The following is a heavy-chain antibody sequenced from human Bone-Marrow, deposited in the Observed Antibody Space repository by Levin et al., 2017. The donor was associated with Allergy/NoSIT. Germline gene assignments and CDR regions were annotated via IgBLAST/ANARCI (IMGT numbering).Heavy chain of an antibody. CDR3: ATNSSDYSGWGTSSGRSLDGFDI. CDR2: IYYSGST. V-gene: IGHV4-59*01. D-gene: IGHD3-10*01. J-gene: IGHJ3*02. Sequence: SETLSLTCIVSGCSMSTNYWSWIRLLPGKGLEWIGHIYYSGSTNYNPSLKSRVTISLDTSKNQFSLKLNSVTAADTAVYYCATNSSDYSGWGTSSGRSLDGFDIWGRWTMVTVSS. CDR1: GCSMSTNY.